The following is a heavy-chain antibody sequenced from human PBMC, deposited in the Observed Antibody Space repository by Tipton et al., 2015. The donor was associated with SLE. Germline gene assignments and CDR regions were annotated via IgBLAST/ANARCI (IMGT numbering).Heavy chain of an antibody. CDR1: GGSISSRNW. J-gene: IGHJ4*02. Sequence: GLVKPSGTLSLTCAVYGGSISSRNWWSWIRQPPGKGLEWIGEIDHSGSTNYNPSLKSRLSISVDTSMNQVSLRLGYVTAADTAVYYCARGVEYQDSWGQGALVTVSS. CDR3: ARGVEYQDS. CDR2: IDHSGST. D-gene: IGHD2/OR15-2a*01. V-gene: IGHV4-4*02.